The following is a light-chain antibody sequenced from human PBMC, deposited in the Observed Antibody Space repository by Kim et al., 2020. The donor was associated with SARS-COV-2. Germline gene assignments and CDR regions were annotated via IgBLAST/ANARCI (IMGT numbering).Light chain of an antibody. CDR3: QQRSNWPLT. CDR1: QSVSRS. Sequence: LSPGERATLSCRASQSVSRSFAWYQQKPGQAPRLLIYDASKRATGIPARFSGSGSGTDFTLTISSLEPEDFAVYYCQQRSNWPLTFGRGTRVDIK. J-gene: IGKJ4*01. CDR2: DAS. V-gene: IGKV3-11*01.